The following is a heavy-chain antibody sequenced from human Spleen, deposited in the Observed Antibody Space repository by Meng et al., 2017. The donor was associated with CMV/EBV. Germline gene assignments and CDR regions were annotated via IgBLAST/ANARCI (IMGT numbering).Heavy chain of an antibody. J-gene: IGHJ4*02. CDR3: ARDRGCSGGSCYGASVY. V-gene: IGHV3-30*02. Sequence: GESLKISCAASGFTFSSYGMHWVRQAPGKGLEWVAFIRYDGSNKYYADSVKGRFTISRDNSKNTLYLQMNSLRAEDTAVYYCARDRGCSGGSCYGASVYWGLGTLVTVSS. D-gene: IGHD2-15*01. CDR2: IRYDGSNK. CDR1: GFTFSSYG.